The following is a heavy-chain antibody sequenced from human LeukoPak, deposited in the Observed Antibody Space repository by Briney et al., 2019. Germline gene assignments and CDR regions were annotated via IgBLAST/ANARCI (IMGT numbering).Heavy chain of an antibody. D-gene: IGHD5-18*01. V-gene: IGHV1-2*02. CDR3: ARPGVTPDTNWFDS. Sequence: ASVKVSCKASGYTFTDYYVHWVRQAPGQGLEWMGWINPNSGGTNYVQKFQGRATMTRDTSISTAYVELSGLRSDDTAVYYCARPGVTPDTNWFDSWGQGTLVTVSS. CDR2: INPNSGGT. CDR1: GYTFTDYY. J-gene: IGHJ5*01.